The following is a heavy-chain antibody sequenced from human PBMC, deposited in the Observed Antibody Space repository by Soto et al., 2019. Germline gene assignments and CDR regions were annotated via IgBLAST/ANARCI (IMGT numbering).Heavy chain of an antibody. D-gene: IGHD3-3*01. V-gene: IGHV3-9*01. Sequence: PWGSLRLSCVASGFTFDDHVMHWVRQLPGKGLEWVGHISWDGYSIGYGGSVRGRFTITRDNAKNTLYLQMTTLRPEDTALYYCARSWSGSTSGRVDVWGQGTTVTVSS. CDR3: ARSWSGSTSGRVDV. J-gene: IGHJ6*02. CDR1: GFTFDDHV. CDR2: ISWDGYSI.